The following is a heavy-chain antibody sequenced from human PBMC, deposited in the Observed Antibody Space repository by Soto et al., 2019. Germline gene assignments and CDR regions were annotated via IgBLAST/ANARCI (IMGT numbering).Heavy chain of an antibody. CDR1: GGSISSGGYY. CDR2: IYYSGST. Sequence: QVQLQESGPGLVKPSQTLSLTCTVSGGSISSGGYYWSWIRQHPGKGLEWIGYIYYSGSTYYNPSPQSRVTPPVDTSKTPFSLKLSSVTAADTAVYYCARADRTLSDSSGYYHYWGQGTLVTVSS. J-gene: IGHJ4*02. CDR3: ARADRTLSDSSGYYHY. D-gene: IGHD3-22*01. V-gene: IGHV4-31*03.